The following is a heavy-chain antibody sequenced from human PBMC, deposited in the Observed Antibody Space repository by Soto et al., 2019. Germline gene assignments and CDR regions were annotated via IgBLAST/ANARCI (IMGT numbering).Heavy chain of an antibody. CDR2: ISGYNGDT. J-gene: IGHJ4*02. Sequence: QVQLVQSGAEVKEPGASVKVSCKASGATFTSYGFNWVRQAPGQGLEWMGWISGYNGDTHYAQNFQVRVTMTIDTSTSTAYMDLRSLRSDDTAVYYCARGTIFGLVSFDYWGQGTLVTVSS. CDR1: GATFTSYG. CDR3: ARGTIFGLVSFDY. V-gene: IGHV1-18*01. D-gene: IGHD3-3*02.